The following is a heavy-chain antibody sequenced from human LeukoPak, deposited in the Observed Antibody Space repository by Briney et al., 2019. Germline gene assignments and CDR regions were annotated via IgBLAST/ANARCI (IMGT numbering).Heavy chain of an antibody. J-gene: IGHJ5*02. V-gene: IGHV1-2*02. CDR3: ARGSMACSSTSCYYGGHWFDP. Sequence: ASVKVSCKASGYTFTGYYMHWVRQAPGQGLEWMGWINPNSGGTNYAQKFQGRVTMTRDTSISTAYMELSRLRSDDTAVYYCARGSMACSSTSCYYGGHWFDPWGQGTLVAVSS. CDR2: INPNSGGT. D-gene: IGHD2-2*01. CDR1: GYTFTGYY.